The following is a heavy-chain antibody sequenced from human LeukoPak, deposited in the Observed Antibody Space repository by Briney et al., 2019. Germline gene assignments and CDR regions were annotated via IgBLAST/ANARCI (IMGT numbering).Heavy chain of an antibody. CDR1: GFTFSGSA. Sequence: GGSLKLSCAASGFTFSGSAMHWVRQASGKGLEWVGRIRSKANSYATAYAASVKGRFTISRDDSKNTAYLQMNSLRTEDTAVYYCTRGAIAVADWFDPWGQGTLVTVSS. CDR3: TRGAIAVADWFDP. J-gene: IGHJ5*02. D-gene: IGHD6-19*01. V-gene: IGHV3-73*01. CDR2: IRSKANSYAT.